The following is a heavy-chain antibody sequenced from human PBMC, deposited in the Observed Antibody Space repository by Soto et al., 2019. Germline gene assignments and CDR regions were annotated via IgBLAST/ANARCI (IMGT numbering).Heavy chain of an antibody. CDR3: ARLLFVSGNYYNWGFGY. Sequence: GESLKISCKGSGYSFTSHWIGWVRQMPGKGLEWMGITYPGDSDTRYSPSFQGQVTISADKSISTAYLQWSSLKASDTAMYYCARLLFVSGNYYNWGFGYWGQGTLVTVSS. CDR1: GYSFTSHW. CDR2: TYPGDSDT. J-gene: IGHJ4*02. D-gene: IGHD3-10*01. V-gene: IGHV5-51*01.